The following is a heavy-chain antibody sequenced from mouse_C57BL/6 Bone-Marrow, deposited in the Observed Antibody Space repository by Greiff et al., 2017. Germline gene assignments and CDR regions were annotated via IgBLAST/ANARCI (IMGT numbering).Heavy chain of an antibody. CDR2: IDPSASYT. Sequence: QVQLQQPGAELVMPGASVKLSCKASGYTFTSYWMHWVKQRPGQGLEWIGEIDPSASYTNYNQKFKGKSTLTVDKSSSTAYMQLSSLTSEDSAVYYCAWGEIDYWGQGTSVTVSA. J-gene: IGHJ4*01. CDR1: GYTFTSYW. CDR3: AWGEIDY. V-gene: IGHV1-69*01.